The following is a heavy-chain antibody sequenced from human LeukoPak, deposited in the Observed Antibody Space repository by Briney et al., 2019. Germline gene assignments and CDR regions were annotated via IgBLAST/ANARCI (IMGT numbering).Heavy chain of an antibody. V-gene: IGHV3-9*01. J-gene: IGHJ5*02. CDR2: IRWNSGSI. Sequence: GGSLRLSCAASGFTFYDYAMHCVRQAPGKGLEWGSGIRWNSGSIGYTDTVKGRFTISRDNVKNALYLQMNSLRAEDTALYYCAKDIVSTSSNWFDPWGQGTLVTVSS. CDR3: AKDIVSTSSNWFDP. CDR1: GFTFYDYA. D-gene: IGHD2-2*01.